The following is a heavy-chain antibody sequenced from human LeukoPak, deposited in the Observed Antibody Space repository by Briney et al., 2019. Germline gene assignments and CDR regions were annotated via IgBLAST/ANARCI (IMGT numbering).Heavy chain of an antibody. J-gene: IGHJ6*02. D-gene: IGHD2-2*02. CDR3: AADYCSSTSCYTPYYYYYGMDV. CDR1: GYTFTSYD. Sequence: ASVKVSCKASGYTFTSYDINWVRQATGQGLEWMGWMNPNSGNTGYAQKLQGRVTMTTDTSTSTAYMELRSLRSDDTAVYYCAADYCSSTSCYTPYYYYYGMDVWGQGTTVTVSS. CDR2: MNPNSGNT. V-gene: IGHV1-8*01.